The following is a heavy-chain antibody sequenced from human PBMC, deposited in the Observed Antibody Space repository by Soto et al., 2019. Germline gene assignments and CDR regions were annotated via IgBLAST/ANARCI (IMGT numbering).Heavy chain of an antibody. Sequence: ASLKVSCKASGYTFTSYGISWVRQAPGQGLEWMGWISAYNGNTNYAQKLQGRVTMTTDTSTSTAYMELRSLRSDDTAVYYCARGCSGYDSCGEFDXWGQGTPVTVSX. D-gene: IGHD5-12*01. V-gene: IGHV1-18*01. CDR2: ISAYNGNT. J-gene: IGHJ4*02. CDR3: ARGCSGYDSCGEFDX. CDR1: GYTFTSYG.